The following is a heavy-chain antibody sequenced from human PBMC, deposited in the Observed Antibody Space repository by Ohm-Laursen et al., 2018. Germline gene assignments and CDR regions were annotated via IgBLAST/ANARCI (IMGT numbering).Heavy chain of an antibody. CDR2: INPNSGGT. J-gene: IGHJ4*02. CDR3: ARDRVKYSSSSLVY. Sequence: SVKVSCKTSGYMFTGFYMHWVRQAPGQGLEWMGWINPNSGGTNYAQKFQGRVTMTRDTSIRTAYMELSRLRSDDTAVYYCARDRVKYSSSSLVYWGQGTLVTVSS. V-gene: IGHV1-2*02. D-gene: IGHD6-6*01. CDR1: GYMFTGFY.